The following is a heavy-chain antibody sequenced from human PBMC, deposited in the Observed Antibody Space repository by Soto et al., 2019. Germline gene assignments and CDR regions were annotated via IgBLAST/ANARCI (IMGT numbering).Heavy chain of an antibody. CDR2: IYYSGST. J-gene: IGHJ6*02. CDR1: GGSISSYY. Sequence: QVQLQESGPGQVKPSETLSLTCTVSGGSISSYYWSWFRQPPGRGLEWIGYIYYSGSTSYSPSLKSRVTNSVDTSKNHISLMLSSVTAADTAMYYCARPPPDRGGLDVWGQGTTVTVSS. V-gene: IGHV4-59*08. CDR3: ARPPPDRGGLDV. D-gene: IGHD3-10*01.